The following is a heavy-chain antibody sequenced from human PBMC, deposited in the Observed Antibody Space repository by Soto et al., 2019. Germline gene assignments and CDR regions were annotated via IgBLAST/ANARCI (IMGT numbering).Heavy chain of an antibody. V-gene: IGHV3-30*18. J-gene: IGHJ3*02. Sequence: GGSLRLSCAASGFTFSSYGMHWVRQAPGKGLEWVAVISYDGSNKYYADSVKGRFTISRDNSKNTLYLQMNSLRAEDTAVYYCAKDAEIAAAADDAFDIWGQGTMVTVSS. D-gene: IGHD6-13*01. CDR3: AKDAEIAAAADDAFDI. CDR1: GFTFSSYG. CDR2: ISYDGSNK.